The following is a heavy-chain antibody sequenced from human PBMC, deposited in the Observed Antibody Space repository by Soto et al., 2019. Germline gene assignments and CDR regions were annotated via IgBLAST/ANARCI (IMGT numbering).Heavy chain of an antibody. V-gene: IGHV4-59*01. CDR3: ARGTSSWNYFDR. CDR2: SYHSGNT. J-gene: IGHJ4*02. CDR1: GGSISSYS. D-gene: IGHD6-13*01. Sequence: LSLTFSVSGGSISSYSWSWIRQPPGKGLEWIGYSYHSGNTNYNPSLKSRVTMSVDTSKKQFSLKLSSLTAADTAMYYCARGTSSWNYFDRWGQGTLVTVSS.